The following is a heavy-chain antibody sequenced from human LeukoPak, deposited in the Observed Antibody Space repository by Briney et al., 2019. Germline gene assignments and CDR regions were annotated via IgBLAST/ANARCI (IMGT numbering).Heavy chain of an antibody. V-gene: IGHV3-23*01. CDR2: ISGSGDYT. D-gene: IGHD3-10*01. Sequence: GGSLRLSCAASGFTFNSYAMSWVRQAPGKGLEWVSAISGSGDYTYYADSVKGRVTISRDNSKNTLYLQMSSLRAEDTAVYYCAKDTEGLIWFGELWVVDYWGQGTQVTVSS. J-gene: IGHJ4*02. CDR1: GFTFNSYA. CDR3: AKDTEGLIWFGELWVVDY.